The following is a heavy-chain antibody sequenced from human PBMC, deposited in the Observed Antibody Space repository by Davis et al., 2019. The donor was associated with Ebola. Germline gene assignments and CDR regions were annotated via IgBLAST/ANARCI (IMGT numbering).Heavy chain of an antibody. J-gene: IGHJ4*02. D-gene: IGHD6-13*01. Sequence: PGGSLRLSCAASGFTFSSYWMSWVRQAPGQGLEWVANIKQDGSEKYYVDSVKGRFTISRVNAKNSLYLQMNSPRAEDTAVYYCARARHSSTWFLGDFDYWGQGTLVTVSS. V-gene: IGHV3-7*03. CDR2: IKQDGSEK. CDR1: GFTFSSYW. CDR3: ARARHSSTWFLGDFDY.